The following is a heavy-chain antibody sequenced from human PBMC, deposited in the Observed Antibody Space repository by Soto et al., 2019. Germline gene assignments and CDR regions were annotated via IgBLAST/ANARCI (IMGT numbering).Heavy chain of an antibody. D-gene: IGHD5-12*01. CDR1: GFIFSRNW. CDR3: AREGYSGYDLMFDY. Sequence: EVQLVESGGGLVQPGGSLRLSCVASGFIFSRNWMSWVRQAPGKGLEWVANIKQDGSEKYYVDSVKGRFTISRDNAKNSLYLQMNSLSAEDTAVYYCAREGYSGYDLMFDYWGQGTLVTVSS. CDR2: IKQDGSEK. V-gene: IGHV3-7*01. J-gene: IGHJ4*02.